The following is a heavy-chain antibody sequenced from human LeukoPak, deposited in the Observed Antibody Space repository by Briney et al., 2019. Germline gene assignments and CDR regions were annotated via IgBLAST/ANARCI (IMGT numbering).Heavy chain of an antibody. V-gene: IGHV1-3*01. CDR3: ARGYCSGGSCYEDY. Sequence: ASVKVSCKASGYTFTGYYMHWVRQAPGQRLEWMGWINAGNGNTKYSQKFQGRVTITRDTSASTAYMELSSLRSEDTAVYYCARGYCSGGSCYEDYWGQGTLVTVSS. CDR2: INAGNGNT. CDR1: GYTFTGYY. D-gene: IGHD2-15*01. J-gene: IGHJ4*02.